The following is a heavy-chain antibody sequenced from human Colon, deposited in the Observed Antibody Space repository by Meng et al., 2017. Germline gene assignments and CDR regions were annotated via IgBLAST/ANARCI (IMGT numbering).Heavy chain of an antibody. CDR3: AGHKTGFDIDSSPY. CDR2: INTHGGGT. CDR1: GDNFGGYY. J-gene: IGHJ4*02. D-gene: IGHD3-9*01. Sequence: ASVKVSCKASGDNFGGYYLNWVRQVPGHGLEWMGRINTHGGGTNYVQRFQDRVTMTMDIDTSTTTFYLELTGLTSDDTAVYYCAGHKTGFDIDSSPYWGLGTLVTVSS. V-gene: IGHV1-2*06.